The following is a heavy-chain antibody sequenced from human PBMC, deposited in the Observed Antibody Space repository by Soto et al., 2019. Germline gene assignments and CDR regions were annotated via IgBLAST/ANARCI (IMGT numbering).Heavy chain of an antibody. D-gene: IGHD2-15*01. J-gene: IGHJ4*02. CDR1: GFTFSSYG. Sequence: HPGGSLRLSCAASGFTFSSYGMHWVRQAPGKGLEWVAVIWYDGSNKYYADSVKGRFTISRDNSKNTLYLQMNSLRAEDTAVYYCARDGYCSGGSCYSVPVFDFWAQGNLVTVSS. V-gene: IGHV3-33*01. CDR2: IWYDGSNK. CDR3: ARDGYCSGGSCYSVPVFDF.